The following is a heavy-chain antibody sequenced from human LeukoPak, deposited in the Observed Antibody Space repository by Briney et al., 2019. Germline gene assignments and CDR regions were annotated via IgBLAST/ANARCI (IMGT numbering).Heavy chain of an antibody. Sequence: PGGSLRLSCAASGFTFSSYWMNWARQAPGKGLEWVASINHNGNVNYYVDSVKGRFSMSRDNGKNSLYLQMNSLRGEDTGIYFCAKGHTNLDPAGDQGALVIVSS. J-gene: IGHJ4*02. V-gene: IGHV3-7*01. D-gene: IGHD1-1*01. CDR3: AKGHTNLDPA. CDR1: GFTFSSYW. CDR2: INHNGNVN.